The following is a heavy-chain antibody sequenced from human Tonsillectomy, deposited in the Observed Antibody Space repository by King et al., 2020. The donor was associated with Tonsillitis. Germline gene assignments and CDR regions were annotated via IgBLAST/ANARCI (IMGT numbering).Heavy chain of an antibody. J-gene: IGHJ6*02. CDR2: IKQDGSEK. Sequence: VQLVESGGGLVQPGGSLRLSCAASGFTFSSYWMSWVRQAPGKGLEWVANIKQDGSEKYYVDSVKGRFTISRDNAKNSLYLQMNSLRAEDTAVYYCASDPRSTSPYYYYGMDVWGQGTTVTVS. CDR1: GFTFSSYW. V-gene: IGHV3-7*01. D-gene: IGHD2-2*01. CDR3: ASDPRSTSPYYYYGMDV.